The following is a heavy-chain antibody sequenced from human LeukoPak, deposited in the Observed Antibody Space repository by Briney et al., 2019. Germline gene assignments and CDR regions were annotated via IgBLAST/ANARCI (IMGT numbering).Heavy chain of an antibody. CDR3: AKDRRLGYCSGGSCHPHDAFDI. D-gene: IGHD2-15*01. CDR2: MSYDGSNK. Sequence: PGGSLRLSCAASGFTFSSHGMHWVRQAPGKGLEWVAVMSYDGSNKYYADSVKGRFTISRDNSKNTLYLQMNSLRAEDTAVYYCAKDRRLGYCSGGSCHPHDAFDIWGQGTMVTVSS. J-gene: IGHJ3*02. V-gene: IGHV3-30*18. CDR1: GFTFSSHG.